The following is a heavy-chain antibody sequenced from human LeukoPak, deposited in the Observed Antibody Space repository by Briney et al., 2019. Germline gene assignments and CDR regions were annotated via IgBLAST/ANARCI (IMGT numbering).Heavy chain of an antibody. CDR3: ARKATTGPTKAAFDI. V-gene: IGHV4-28*05. D-gene: IGHD4-17*01. CDR1: GHSISSSNY. CDR2: IYYSGGI. J-gene: IGHJ3*02. Sequence: SETLSLTCAVSGHSISSSNYWAWIRQPPGKGLEWIGHIYYSGGIYYNPSLKSRVTMSVDTSKNQFSLKLSSVTAVDTAVYYCARKATTGPTKAAFDIWGQGTMVTVSS.